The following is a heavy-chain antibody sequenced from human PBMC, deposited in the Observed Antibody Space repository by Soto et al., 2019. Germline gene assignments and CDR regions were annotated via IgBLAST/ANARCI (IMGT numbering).Heavy chain of an antibody. CDR2: ISAYNGNT. CDR1: GYTFTSYG. Sequence: QVQLVQSGAEVKKPGASVKVSCKASGYTFTSYGISWVRQAPGQGLEWMGWISAYNGNTNYAQKLQGRVTMTTDTSTSAAYLELRSLRSDDTAVYYCARTEHDLVFLPAASCLDSWGQGTLVTVSS. CDR3: ARTEHDLVFLPAASCLDS. J-gene: IGHJ4*02. V-gene: IGHV1-18*01. D-gene: IGHD2-2*01.